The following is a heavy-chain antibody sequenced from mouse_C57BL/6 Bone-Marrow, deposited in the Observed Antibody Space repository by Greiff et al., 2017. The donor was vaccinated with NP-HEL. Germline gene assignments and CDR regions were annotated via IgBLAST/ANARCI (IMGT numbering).Heavy chain of an antibody. CDR1: GFTFSSYG. V-gene: IGHV5-6*01. CDR2: ISSGGSYT. J-gene: IGHJ4*01. D-gene: IGHD1-1*01. CDR3: ARRVYYYGSSYGNAMDY. Sequence: EVHRVESGGDLVKPGGSLKLSCAASGFTFSSYGMSWVRQTPDKRLEWVATISSGGSYTYYPDSVKGRFTISRDNAKNTLYLQMSSLKSEDTAMYYCARRVYYYGSSYGNAMDYWGQGTSVTVSS.